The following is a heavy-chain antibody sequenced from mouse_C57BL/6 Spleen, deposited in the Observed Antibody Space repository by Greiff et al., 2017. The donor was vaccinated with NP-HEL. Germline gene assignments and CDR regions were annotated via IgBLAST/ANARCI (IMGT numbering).Heavy chain of an antibody. CDR2: INPGSGGT. J-gene: IGHJ3*01. CDR3: AYSKGAY. V-gene: IGHV1-54*01. Sequence: VKLMESGAELVRPGTSVKVSCKASGYAFTNYLIEWVKQRPGQGLEWIGVINPGSGGTNYNEKFKGKATLTADKSSSTAYMQLSSLTSEDSAVYFCAYSKGAYWGQGTLVTVSA. D-gene: IGHD2-5*01. CDR1: GYAFTNYL.